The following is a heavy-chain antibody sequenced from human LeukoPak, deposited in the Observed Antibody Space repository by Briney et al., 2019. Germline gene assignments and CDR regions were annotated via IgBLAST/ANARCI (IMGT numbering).Heavy chain of an antibody. CDR1: GFTFSSYW. CDR2: INSDGSST. Sequence: GGSLRLSCSASGFTFSSYWMHWVRQAPGKGLVWVSGINSDGSSTTYADSVKGRFTISRDNAKNTLYLQMNSLRAEDTAVYYCARNLNVWGQGTTVTVSS. CDR3: ARNLNV. J-gene: IGHJ6*02. V-gene: IGHV3-74*01.